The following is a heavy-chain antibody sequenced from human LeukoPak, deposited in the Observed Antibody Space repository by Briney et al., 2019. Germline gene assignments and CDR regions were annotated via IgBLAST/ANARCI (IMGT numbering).Heavy chain of an antibody. CDR3: AKVSGYSYGFFDY. J-gene: IGHJ4*02. V-gene: IGHV3-9*01. Sequence: GGSLRLSCAASGFTFSSYWMNWARQAPGKGLEWVSGISWNSGNIDYADSVKGRFTISRDNAKNSLYLQMASLRAEDTALYYCAKVSGYSYGFFDYWGQGSLVTVSS. CDR1: GFTFSSYW. D-gene: IGHD5-18*01. CDR2: ISWNSGNI.